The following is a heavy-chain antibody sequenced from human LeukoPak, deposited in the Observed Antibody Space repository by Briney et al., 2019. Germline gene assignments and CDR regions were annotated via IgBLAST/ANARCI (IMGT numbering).Heavy chain of an antibody. CDR2: IYYSGST. Sequence: PSETLSLTCTVSGGSISSYYWSWIRHPPGKGLEWIGYIYYSGSTNYNPSLKSRVTISVDTSKNQFSLKLSSVTAADTAVYYCARDAAIGQWLRSGAFDIWGQGTMVTVSS. CDR1: GGSISSYY. V-gene: IGHV4-59*12. J-gene: IGHJ3*02. D-gene: IGHD3-22*01. CDR3: ARDAAIGQWLRSGAFDI.